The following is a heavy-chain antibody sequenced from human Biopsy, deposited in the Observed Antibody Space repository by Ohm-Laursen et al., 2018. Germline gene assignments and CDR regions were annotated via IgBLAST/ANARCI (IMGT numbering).Heavy chain of an antibody. CDR1: GFTFATYG. J-gene: IGHJ2*01. CDR2: ISSSGNST. D-gene: IGHD4/OR15-4a*01. CDR3: AKDRRTMRIWYFDL. Sequence: GSLRLSCTASGFTFATYGMSRVRQAPGKGLEWVSGISSSGNSTYYAGSVKGRFTISRDNSKNTLYLQLNSLRVDDTAVYYCAKDRRTMRIWYFDLWGRGTLVTVSS. V-gene: IGHV3-23*01.